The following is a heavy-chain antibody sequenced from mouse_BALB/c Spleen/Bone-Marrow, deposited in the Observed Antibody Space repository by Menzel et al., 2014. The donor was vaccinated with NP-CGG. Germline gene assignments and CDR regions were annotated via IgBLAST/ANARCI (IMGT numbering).Heavy chain of an antibody. D-gene: IGHD2-10*02. Sequence: EVQLQQSGPELVKPGASVKMSCKASGYTFXSYVMHWVKQKPGQGLEWIGYINPYNDGTKYNEKFKGKATLTSDKSSSTAYMELSSLTPEDSAVYYCARGGYGNVYYAMDYWGQGTSVTVSS. CDR1: GYTFXSYV. J-gene: IGHJ4*01. V-gene: IGHV1-14*01. CDR2: INPYNDGT. CDR3: ARGGYGNVYYAMDY.